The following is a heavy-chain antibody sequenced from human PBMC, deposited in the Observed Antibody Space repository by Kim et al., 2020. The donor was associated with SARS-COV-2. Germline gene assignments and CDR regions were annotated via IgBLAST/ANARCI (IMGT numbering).Heavy chain of an antibody. CDR2: ISGRGDNI. D-gene: IGHD3-10*01. CDR3: VADFGGLDGLDK. CDR1: GFTFTNYA. Sequence: GGSLRLSCAASGFTFTNYAMSWVRQAPGKGLECVSGISGRGDNIYYADSVKGRFTISRDNSKNTLYLQMDSLRAEDTALYYCVADFGGLDGLDKWGQGTTVTVSS. J-gene: IGHJ3*02. V-gene: IGHV3-23*01.